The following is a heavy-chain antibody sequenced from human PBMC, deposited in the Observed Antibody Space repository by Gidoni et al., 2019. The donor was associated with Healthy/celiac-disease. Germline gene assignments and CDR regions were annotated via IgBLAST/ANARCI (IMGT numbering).Heavy chain of an antibody. Sequence: EVQLVESGGGLVQPGRSLRLSCAASGFTFDDYAMHWVRQAPGKGLEWVSGISWNSGSIGYADSVKGGFTISRDNAKNSLYLQMNSLRAEDTALYYCAKVNGITIFGEGYYYMDVWGKGTTVTVSS. V-gene: IGHV3-9*01. D-gene: IGHD3-3*01. J-gene: IGHJ6*03. CDR3: AKVNGITIFGEGYYYMDV. CDR1: GFTFDDYA. CDR2: ISWNSGSI.